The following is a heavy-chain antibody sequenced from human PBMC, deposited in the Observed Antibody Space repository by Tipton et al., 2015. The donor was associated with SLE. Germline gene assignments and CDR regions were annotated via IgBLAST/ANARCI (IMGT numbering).Heavy chain of an antibody. CDR2: IFYSGST. CDR3: ARGVNYSDSSGYFLYFDY. Sequence: TLSLTCSVSGVSISSFSYYWGWIRQPPGKGLEWIGSIFYSGSTYYNPSLKSRVTISVDKSKNQFSLKLSSVTAADTAVYYCARGVNYSDSSGYFLYFDYWGQGTLVTVSS. CDR1: GVSISSFSYY. V-gene: IGHV4-39*07. J-gene: IGHJ4*02. D-gene: IGHD3-22*01.